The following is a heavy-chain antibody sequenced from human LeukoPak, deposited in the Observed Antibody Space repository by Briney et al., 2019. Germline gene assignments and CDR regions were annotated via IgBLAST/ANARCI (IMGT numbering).Heavy chain of an antibody. CDR3: ARGGTPGFSTGRIDF. Sequence: GGSLRLSCAASGFNVSSNYMSWVRQAPGKGLEWVSVLYGAGSTYYADSVKGRFTISRHDSHNTLFLQMNSLRAEDTAVYYRARGGTPGFSTGRIDFWGQGTLVTVSS. CDR2: LYGAGST. J-gene: IGHJ4*02. V-gene: IGHV3-53*04. CDR1: GFNVSSNY. D-gene: IGHD6-19*01.